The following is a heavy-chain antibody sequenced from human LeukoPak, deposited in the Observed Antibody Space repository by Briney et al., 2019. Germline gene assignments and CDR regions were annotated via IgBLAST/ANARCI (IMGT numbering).Heavy chain of an antibody. Sequence: GGSLRLSCAASGFTFSTYWMSWVRQAPGKGVEGVASINQDGSQKRYVDSVQGRFTISRDNTKKSLFLQMNSLRAEDTAVYYCARLKDDVTKLDYWGQGTLVTVSS. J-gene: IGHJ4*02. V-gene: IGHV3-7*01. CDR3: ARLKDDVTKLDY. CDR1: GFTFSTYW. CDR2: INQDGSQK. D-gene: IGHD2-8*01.